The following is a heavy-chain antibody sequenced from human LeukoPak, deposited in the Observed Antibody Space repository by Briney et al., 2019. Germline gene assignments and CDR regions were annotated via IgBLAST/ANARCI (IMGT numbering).Heavy chain of an antibody. CDR2: MNPNTGCT. D-gene: IGHD3-10*01. CDR1: RYTFTSYD. CDR3: LRLSQTPDYYTLGGYYYRGY. V-gene: IGHV1-8*01. Sequence: ASVKVSCKASRYTFTSYDINWVREAAAHGLEWMGWMNPNTGCTGYAQKFQGGITMTSDTPINAPYLEVTNLTYEERSVYYFLRLSQTPDYYTLGGYYYRGYWAQGT. J-gene: IGHJ4*02.